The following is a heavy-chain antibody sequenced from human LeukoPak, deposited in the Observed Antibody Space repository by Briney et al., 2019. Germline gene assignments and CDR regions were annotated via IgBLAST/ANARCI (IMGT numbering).Heavy chain of an antibody. CDR1: GGSISSGDYY. J-gene: IGHJ4*02. D-gene: IGHD6-13*01. V-gene: IGHV4-30-4*01. CDR3: ARVGIAAAGTDLIDY. CDR2: IYYSGST. Sequence: SETLSLTCTVSGGSISSGDYYWSWIRQPPGKGLEWIGYIYYSGSTYYNPSPKSRVTISVDTSKNQFSLKLSSVTAADTAVYYCARVGIAAAGTDLIDYWGQGTLVTVSS.